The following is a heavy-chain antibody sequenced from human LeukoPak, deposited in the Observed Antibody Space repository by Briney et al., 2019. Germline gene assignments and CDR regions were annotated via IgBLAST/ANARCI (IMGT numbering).Heavy chain of an antibody. D-gene: IGHD1-26*01. V-gene: IGHV3-11*01. CDR2: ISSSGNTM. J-gene: IGHJ3*02. CDR1: GFTFSDYY. Sequence: GGSLRLSCAASGFTFSDYYLSWIRQAPGKGLEWVSYISSSGNTMYYADSVKGRFTISRDNAKNSLYLQMNSLRADDTAVYYCASGKVARAFDIWGQGTMVTVSS. CDR3: ASGKVARAFDI.